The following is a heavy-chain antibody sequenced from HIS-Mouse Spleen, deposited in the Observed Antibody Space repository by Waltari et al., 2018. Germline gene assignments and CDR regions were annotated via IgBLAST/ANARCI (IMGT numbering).Heavy chain of an antibody. CDR1: GFTFGDYA. J-gene: IGHJ3*02. CDR3: TRGWSGSYYQDAFDI. CDR2: IRSKAYGGTK. D-gene: IGHD1-26*01. V-gene: IGHV3-49*03. Sequence: EVQLVESGGGLVQPGRSLRLSCTASGFTFGDYAMSWFRQAPGKGLEWVGFIRSKAYGGTKEYAASVKGRFTISRDDSKSIAYLQMNSLKTEDTAVYYCTRGWSGSYYQDAFDIWGQGTMVTVSS.